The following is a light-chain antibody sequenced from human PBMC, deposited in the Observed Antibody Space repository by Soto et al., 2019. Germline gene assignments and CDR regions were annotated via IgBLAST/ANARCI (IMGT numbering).Light chain of an antibody. CDR1: QSISSW. CDR3: QQYNSYTWT. Sequence: DIQMTQSPSTLSASVGDRVTITCRASQSISSWLAWYQQKPGKAPKLLIYDASSLESGATSRFSGSGSGTEFPLTISSLQPDDFATYYCQQYNSYTWTLGQGTKVALK. V-gene: IGKV1-5*01. J-gene: IGKJ1*01. CDR2: DAS.